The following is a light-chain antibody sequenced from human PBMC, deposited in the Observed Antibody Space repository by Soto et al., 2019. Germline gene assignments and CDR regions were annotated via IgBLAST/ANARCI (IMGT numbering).Light chain of an antibody. CDR1: QSITNY. J-gene: IGKJ3*01. Sequence: DIQMTQSPSSLSASVGDRVTLTCRASQSITNYLNWYQQKPGKAPNLLIYAASSLQSGVPSRFSGSGSGTDFTLTISSLQPEDFATYYCQQAYSSPFTFGPGTKVD. V-gene: IGKV1-39*01. CDR3: QQAYSSPFT. CDR2: AAS.